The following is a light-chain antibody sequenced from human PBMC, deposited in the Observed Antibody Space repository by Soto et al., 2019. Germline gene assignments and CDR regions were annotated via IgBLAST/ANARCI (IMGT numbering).Light chain of an antibody. CDR1: QSLRSN. CDR3: QQHDKLPPA. J-gene: IGKJ1*01. CDR2: GAS. V-gene: IGKV3-15*01. Sequence: EIVMTQSPVTLSVSPGEAVILSCRASQSLRSNLAWYQQKPGQTPRLLIYGASIRAAATPARFSGSGAGTNFSLTISSLQSEDFAVYYCQQHDKLPPAFGQGTKVDI.